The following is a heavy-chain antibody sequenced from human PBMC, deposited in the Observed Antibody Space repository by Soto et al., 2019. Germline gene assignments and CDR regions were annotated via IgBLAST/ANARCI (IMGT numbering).Heavy chain of an antibody. D-gene: IGHD2-8*01. V-gene: IGHV3-21*01. CDR2: ISSSSTFK. CDR1: GFAFSSYS. Sequence: EVQLVESGGGLVKPGGSLRLSCAASGFAFSSYSMNWVRQAPGKGPEWVSSISSSSTFKYYADSVKGRFTISRDNAENSLYLQMNTLRAEDTAVYYCAGRYCTNGVCPFDYWGQGTLATVSS. J-gene: IGHJ4*02. CDR3: AGRYCTNGVCPFDY.